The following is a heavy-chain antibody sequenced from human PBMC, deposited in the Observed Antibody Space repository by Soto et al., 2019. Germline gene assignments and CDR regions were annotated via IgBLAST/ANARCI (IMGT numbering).Heavy chain of an antibody. V-gene: IGHV4-39*01. CDR2: IYYGGST. J-gene: IGHJ4*02. D-gene: IGHD6-13*01. CDR1: GGSISSSSYY. Sequence: SETLSLTCTVSGGSISSSSYYWGWIRQPPGKGLEWIGSIYYGGSTYYNPSLKSRVTISVDTSKNQFSLKLSSVTAADTAVYYCARRQSSSWYGLWGQGTLVTVSS. CDR3: ARRQSSSWYGL.